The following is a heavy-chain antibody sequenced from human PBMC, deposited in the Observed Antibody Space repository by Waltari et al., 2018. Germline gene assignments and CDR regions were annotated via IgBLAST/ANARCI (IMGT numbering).Heavy chain of an antibody. CDR3: ARGQIVVVPASPYYYYMDV. CDR2: TYYRSKWYN. V-gene: IGHV6-1*01. J-gene: IGHJ6*03. CDR1: GDSVSSNSAA. Sequence: QVQLQQSGPGLVKPSQTLSLTCAISGDSVSSNSAAWNWIRQSPSRGLEWLGRTYYRSKWYNDYAVSVKSRITINPDPSKNQFSLQLNSVTPEDTAVYYCARGQIVVVPASPYYYYMDVWGKGTTVTISS. D-gene: IGHD2-2*01.